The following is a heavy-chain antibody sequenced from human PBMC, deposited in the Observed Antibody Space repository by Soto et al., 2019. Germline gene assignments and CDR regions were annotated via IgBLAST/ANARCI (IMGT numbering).Heavy chain of an antibody. CDR3: AREREGSGYDYGGWDFDY. J-gene: IGHJ4*02. CDR1: GGTFSSYA. D-gene: IGHD5-12*01. V-gene: IGHV1-69*01. CDR2: IIPIFGTA. Sequence: QVQLVQSGAEVKKPGSSVKVSCKASGGTFSSYAISWVRQAPGQGLEWMGGIIPIFGTANYAQKFQGRVTITADDSTSTAYMELSSLRSEDTAVYYCAREREGSGYDYGGWDFDYWGQGTLVTVSS.